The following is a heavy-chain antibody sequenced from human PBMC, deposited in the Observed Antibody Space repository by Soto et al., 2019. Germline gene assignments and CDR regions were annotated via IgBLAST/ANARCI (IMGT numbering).Heavy chain of an antibody. Sequence: QVQLVQSGSGVKMPGSSVKVSCKTSGGTFSRHAINWVRQAPGQGLEWMGGIIPMFGTTNYAQKFKGRVTISADESTSTAYMELSSLRAEDAAVYYCARAAIHGSSWYFWFDPWGEVTLVSVSS. CDR1: GGTFSRHA. CDR2: IIPMFGTT. D-gene: IGHD6-13*01. V-gene: IGHV1-69*01. J-gene: IGHJ5*02. CDR3: ARAAIHGSSWYFWFDP.